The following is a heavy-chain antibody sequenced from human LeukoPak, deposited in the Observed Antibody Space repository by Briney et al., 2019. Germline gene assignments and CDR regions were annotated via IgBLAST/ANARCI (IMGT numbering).Heavy chain of an antibody. V-gene: IGHV3-9*01. J-gene: IGHJ4*02. CDR1: GFTFDDYA. CDR2: ISWNSGSI. D-gene: IGHD6-13*01. Sequence: GGSLRLSCAASGFTFDDYAMHWVRQAPGKGLEWVSGISWNSGSIGYADSVKGRFTISRDNAKNSLYLQMNSLRAEDTALYYCAKERIIIAAAGTFDYWGQGTLVTVSS. CDR3: AKERIIIAAAGTFDY.